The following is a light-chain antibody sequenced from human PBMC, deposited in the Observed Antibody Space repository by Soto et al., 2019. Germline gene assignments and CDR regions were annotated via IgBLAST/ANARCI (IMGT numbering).Light chain of an antibody. J-gene: IGKJ1*01. CDR3: EQYGSSGT. V-gene: IGKV3-20*01. CDR1: QSVSNNY. Sequence: ALTQYLGTLSLSQGDSATLSCRASQSVSNNYLAGYQQQTGQAPRPLIYAASNRATGIPDSFSGSGSGTESTLTISRLEPEEFAVYYCEQYGSSGTCGQGAKVDI. CDR2: AAS.